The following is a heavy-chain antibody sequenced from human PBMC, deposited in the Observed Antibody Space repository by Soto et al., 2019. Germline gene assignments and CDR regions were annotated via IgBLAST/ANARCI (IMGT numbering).Heavy chain of an antibody. CDR1: GGSFSGYY. J-gene: IGHJ4*02. CDR3: ARATETNYDILTGYYRLPRPLDY. CDR2: INHSGST. D-gene: IGHD3-9*01. Sequence: PSETLSLTCAVYGGSFSGYYWSWIRQPPGKGLEWIGEINHSGSTNYNPSLKSRVTISVDTSKNQFSLKLSSVTAADTAVYYCARATETNYDILTGYYRLPRPLDYWGQGTLVTVS. V-gene: IGHV4-34*01.